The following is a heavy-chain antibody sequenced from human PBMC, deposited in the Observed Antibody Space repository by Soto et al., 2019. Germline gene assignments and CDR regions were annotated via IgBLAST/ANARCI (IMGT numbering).Heavy chain of an antibody. CDR2: ISYDGSNK. J-gene: IGHJ4*02. V-gene: IGHV3-30-3*01. CDR3: AKDRGYSYRAGFDY. CDR1: GFIFSSYA. D-gene: IGHD5-18*01. Sequence: GGSLRLSCAASGFIFSSYAMHWVRQAPGKGLEWVAFISYDGSNKYYADSVKGRFTISRDNSKNTLYLQMNSLRAEDTAVYYCAKDRGYSYRAGFDYWGQGTLVTVSS.